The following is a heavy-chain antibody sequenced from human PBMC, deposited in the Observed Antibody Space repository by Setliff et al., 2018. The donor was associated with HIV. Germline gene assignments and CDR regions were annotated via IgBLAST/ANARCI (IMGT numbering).Heavy chain of an antibody. CDR3: AKSSPSIGYLSDH. D-gene: IGHD5-12*01. Sequence: ASETLSLTCSVSGASISSYYWSWIRQPPGKGLEWIGYISPTGNTNYNPSLKSRVTISTDTSKNQFSLNVRSVTAADTALYFCAKSSPSIGYLSDHWGQGTLVTVSS. CDR1: GASISSYY. V-gene: IGHV4-59*03. CDR2: ISPTGNT. J-gene: IGHJ4*02.